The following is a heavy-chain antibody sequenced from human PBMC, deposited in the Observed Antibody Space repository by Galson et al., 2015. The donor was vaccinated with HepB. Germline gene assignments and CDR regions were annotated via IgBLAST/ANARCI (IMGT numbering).Heavy chain of an antibody. Sequence: SLRLSCAASGFTVSSNYMTWVRQAPGKGLEWVSVIHNTGNTYYADSVKGRFTISRDNSKNTLYLQMNSLRVEDTAVYYCASLTIAWGQGTLVTASS. CDR2: IHNTGNT. D-gene: IGHD3-10*01. CDR1: GFTVSSNY. V-gene: IGHV3-53*01. J-gene: IGHJ4*02. CDR3: ASLTIA.